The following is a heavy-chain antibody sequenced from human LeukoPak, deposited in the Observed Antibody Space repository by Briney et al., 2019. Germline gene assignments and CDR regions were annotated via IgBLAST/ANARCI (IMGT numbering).Heavy chain of an antibody. Sequence: NPSETLSLTCAVYGGSFSGYYWSWIRQPPGKGLEWIGEINHSGSTNYNPSLKSRVTISVDTSKNQFSLKLSSVTAADTAVYYCARGGDGTTVTTRPFDYWGQGTLVTVSS. CDR3: ARGGDGTTVTTRPFDY. V-gene: IGHV4-34*01. CDR1: GGSFSGYY. J-gene: IGHJ4*02. CDR2: INHSGST. D-gene: IGHD4-11*01.